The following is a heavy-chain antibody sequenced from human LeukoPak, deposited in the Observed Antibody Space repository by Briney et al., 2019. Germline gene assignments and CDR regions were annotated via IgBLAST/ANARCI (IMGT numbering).Heavy chain of an antibody. CDR1: GFTVSSYA. CDR2: ISYDGSNK. V-gene: IGHV3-30-3*01. Sequence: GRSLRLACAASGFTVSSYAMHWVRQAPGKGLEWVPVISYDGSNKYYADSVKGRFTISRDNSTNTLSLQMNSLRAEDTAVYYCARDPYEEMATTESQYYFDYWGQGTLVTASS. D-gene: IGHD5-24*01. CDR3: ARDPYEEMATTESQYYFDY. J-gene: IGHJ4*02.